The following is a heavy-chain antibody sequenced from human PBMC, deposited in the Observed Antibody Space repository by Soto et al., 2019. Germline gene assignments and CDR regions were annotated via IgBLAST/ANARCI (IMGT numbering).Heavy chain of an antibody. D-gene: IGHD2-15*01. Sequence: QVQVQQWGAGLLLPSETLSLTCAVYGGSFSGYYWSWIRQPPGKGLEWIGEINHSGTTNYNPSLKSRVTISVDTPKNQLSLKLTSVTAADTGVYYCARGRIGFDPWGQGTLVTVSS. CDR3: ARGRIGFDP. V-gene: IGHV4-34*02. J-gene: IGHJ5*02. CDR1: GGSFSGYY. CDR2: INHSGTT.